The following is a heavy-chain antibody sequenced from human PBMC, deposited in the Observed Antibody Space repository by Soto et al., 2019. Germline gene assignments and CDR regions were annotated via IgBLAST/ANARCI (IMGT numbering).Heavy chain of an antibody. CDR1: GFTFSSFW. D-gene: IGHD3-10*01. CDR2: ITTDGSST. CDR3: AKRGVDTFGLSY. V-gene: IGHV3-74*01. Sequence: EVQLVESGGGLVQPGGSLRLSCAVSGFTFSSFWMHWVRQAPGEGLVWVSRITTDGSSTSYADSGKGRFTISRVNAKNTLYLQMNRLRVEDTAMYYCAKRGVDTFGLSYWGQGTLVTVSS. J-gene: IGHJ4*02.